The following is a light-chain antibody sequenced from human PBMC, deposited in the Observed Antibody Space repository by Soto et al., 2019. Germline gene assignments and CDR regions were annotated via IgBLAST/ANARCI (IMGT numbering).Light chain of an antibody. CDR2: EVN. CDR1: SSDVGRYNY. V-gene: IGLV2-14*01. CDR3: NSYTSNSTYV. Sequence: QSALTQPASVSGSPGQSITISCTGTSSDVGRYNYVTWYQQHPGKAPKLMIYEVNNRPSGVSNRFSGSKSGNTASLTISGLQTEDEADYYCNSYTSNSTYVFGTGTKVTVL. J-gene: IGLJ1*01.